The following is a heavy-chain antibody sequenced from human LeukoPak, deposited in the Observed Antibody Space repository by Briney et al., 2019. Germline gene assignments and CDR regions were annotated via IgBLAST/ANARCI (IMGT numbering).Heavy chain of an antibody. Sequence: PGGSLRLSCAASGFTFSSYSMNWVRQAPGKGLEWVSSISSSSSYIYYADSVKGRFTISRDNAKNSLYLQMNSLRAEDTAVYYCARGQLIWFGADYWGQGTLVTVSS. CDR1: GFTFSSYS. CDR2: ISSSSSYI. J-gene: IGHJ4*02. CDR3: ARGQLIWFGADY. D-gene: IGHD3-10*01. V-gene: IGHV3-21*01.